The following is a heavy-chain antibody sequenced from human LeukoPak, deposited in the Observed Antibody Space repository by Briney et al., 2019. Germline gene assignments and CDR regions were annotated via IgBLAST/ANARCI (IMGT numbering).Heavy chain of an antibody. CDR1: GGSINYYY. J-gene: IGHJ4*02. Sequence: SETLSLTCTVSGGSINYYYWSWIRQSPGKGLEWSGYIYYSGSTNYNPSLKSRVTISVDTSNNQLSLNLSSVTAADTAVYYCARARPNEYGDSQYYFDYWGQGTLVTVSS. D-gene: IGHD4-17*01. CDR3: ARARPNEYGDSQYYFDY. CDR2: IYYSGST. V-gene: IGHV4-59*01.